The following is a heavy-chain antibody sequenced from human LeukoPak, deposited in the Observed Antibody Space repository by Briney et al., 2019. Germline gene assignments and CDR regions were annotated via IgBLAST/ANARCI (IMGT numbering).Heavy chain of an antibody. V-gene: IGHV1-2*02. CDR1: GYTFTDYY. CDR3: ARDRDYSNTERGFDY. Sequence: GSVKVSCTTSGYTFTDYYIHWVRQAPGQGLEWMGWINPNSGETNSAQKFQGRVTMTGDTSISTAYMELRRVTSDDTAGYYCARDRDYSNTERGFDYWGQGTLVTVSS. CDR2: INPNSGET. J-gene: IGHJ4*02. D-gene: IGHD4-11*01.